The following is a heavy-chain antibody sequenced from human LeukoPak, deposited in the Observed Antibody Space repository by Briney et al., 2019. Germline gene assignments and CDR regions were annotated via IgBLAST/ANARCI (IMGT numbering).Heavy chain of an antibody. V-gene: IGHV4-34*01. CDR2: INHSGST. Sequence: PSETLSLTCAVYGGSFSGYYWSWIRQPPGKGLEWIGEINHSGSTNYNPSLKSRVTISVDTSKNQFSLKLSSVTAADTAVYYCAKDQYYPYGPLDYWGQGTLVTVSS. D-gene: IGHD2/OR15-2a*01. CDR3: AKDQYYPYGPLDY. J-gene: IGHJ4*02. CDR1: GGSFSGYY.